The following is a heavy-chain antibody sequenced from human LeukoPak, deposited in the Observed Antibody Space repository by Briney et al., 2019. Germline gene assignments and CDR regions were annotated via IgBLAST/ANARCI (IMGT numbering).Heavy chain of an antibody. CDR2: INHSGST. D-gene: IGHD5-12*01. CDR3: AREEVDIVATNYDY. V-gene: IGHV4-34*01. Sequence: SETLSLTCAVYGGSFSGYYWSWIRQPPGKGLEWIGEINHSGSTNYNPSLKSRVTISVDTSKNQFSLKLSSVTAADTAVYYCAREEVDIVATNYDYWGQGTLVTVSS. J-gene: IGHJ4*02. CDR1: GGSFSGYY.